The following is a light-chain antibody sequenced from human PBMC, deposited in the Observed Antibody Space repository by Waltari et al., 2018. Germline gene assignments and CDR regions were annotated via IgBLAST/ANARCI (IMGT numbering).Light chain of an antibody. CDR1: NIESKS. J-gene: IGLJ1*01. CDR2: YDS. CDR3: QVWDANTDPGV. V-gene: IGLV3-21*01. Sequence: SYVLTQPPSVSVAPGETARLTRGATNIESKSVHWYRQRPGQAPVLVISYDSDRPSGIPDRLSGSNSGNTATLTISRVEAGDEADYYCQVWDANTDPGVFGTGTEVTVL.